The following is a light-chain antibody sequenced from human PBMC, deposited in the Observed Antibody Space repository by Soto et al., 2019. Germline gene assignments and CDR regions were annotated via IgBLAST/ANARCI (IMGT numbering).Light chain of an antibody. V-gene: IGKV1-39*01. CDR1: QSISSY. CDR2: AAS. Sequence: DIQMTQSPSSLSASVGDRVTITCRASQSISSYLNWYQHKPGKAPKLLIYAASSLQSGVPSRFSGSGSGTEFTLTISSLQTDDCSTYYCQQYHSYWTFGQGTKVDIK. J-gene: IGKJ1*01. CDR3: QQYHSYWT.